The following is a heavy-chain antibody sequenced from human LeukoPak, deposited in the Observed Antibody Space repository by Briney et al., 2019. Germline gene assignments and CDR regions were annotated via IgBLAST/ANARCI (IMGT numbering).Heavy chain of an antibody. CDR1: GGSFSGYY. CDR3: ARGPVTMVRGVLPALYWFDP. V-gene: IGHV4-34*01. D-gene: IGHD3-10*01. Sequence: SETLSLTCAVYGGSFSGYYWSWIRQPPGKGLEWIGSMYHSGSTYYNPSLKSRVTISVDTSKNQFSLKLSSVTAADTAVYYCARGPVTMVRGVLPALYWFDPWGQGTLVTVSS. J-gene: IGHJ5*02. CDR2: MYHSGST.